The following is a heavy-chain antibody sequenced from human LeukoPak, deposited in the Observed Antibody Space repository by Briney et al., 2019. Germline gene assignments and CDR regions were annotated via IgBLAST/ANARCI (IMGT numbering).Heavy chain of an antibody. Sequence: GASVKVSCKASGGTFSSYAISWVRQAPGQGLEWMGGIIPIFGTANYAQKFQGRVTITTDESTSTAYMELSSLRSEDTAVYYCARVMGSHNYFDYWGQGTLVTVSS. D-gene: IGHD3-10*01. V-gene: IGHV1-69*05. J-gene: IGHJ4*02. CDR1: GGTFSSYA. CDR3: ARVMGSHNYFDY. CDR2: IIPIFGTA.